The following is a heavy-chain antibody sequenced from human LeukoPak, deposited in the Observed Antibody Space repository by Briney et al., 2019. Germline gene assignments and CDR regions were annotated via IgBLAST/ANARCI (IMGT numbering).Heavy chain of an antibody. CDR3: AKDMGYTFGHAFDY. D-gene: IGHD5-18*01. J-gene: IGHJ4*02. Sequence: PGGSLRLSCAASGFIFSNYAISWVRQAPGKGLEWVSGISGSGTTTYYADSVKGRFAISRDNSKNTLYLQMNSLRTEDTAMYYCAKDMGYTFGHAFDYWGQGTLVTVSS. CDR2: ISGSGTTT. V-gene: IGHV3-23*01. CDR1: GFIFSNYA.